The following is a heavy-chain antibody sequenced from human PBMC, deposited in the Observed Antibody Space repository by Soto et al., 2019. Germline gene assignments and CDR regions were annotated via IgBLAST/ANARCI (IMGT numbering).Heavy chain of an antibody. D-gene: IGHD2-2*01. CDR1: GFTVSTKY. CDR2: ISSSSSTI. V-gene: IGHV3-48*01. Sequence: GGSLSLSCAASGFTVSTKYMSWVRQAPGKGLEWVSYISSSSSTIYYADSVKGRFTISRDNAKNSLYLQMNSLRAEDTAVYYCARFFNGAAAPEAFDIWGQGTMVTVSS. CDR3: ARFFNGAAAPEAFDI. J-gene: IGHJ3*02.